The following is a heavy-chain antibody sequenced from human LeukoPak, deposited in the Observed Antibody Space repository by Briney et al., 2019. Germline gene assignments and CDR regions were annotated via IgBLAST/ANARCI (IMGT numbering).Heavy chain of an antibody. Sequence: KSGRSLSLSCTPAGFTFGDYAMSWFRQAPGKGLEWVGFIRSKAYGGTTECAASVKGRFTISRDDSKSIAYLQMNSLKTEDTAVYYCTRGKTLRRYYWGQGTLVTVS. CDR1: GFTFGDYA. CDR2: IRSKAYGGTT. V-gene: IGHV3-49*05. CDR3: TRGKTLRRYY. D-gene: IGHD5/OR15-5a*01. J-gene: IGHJ4*02.